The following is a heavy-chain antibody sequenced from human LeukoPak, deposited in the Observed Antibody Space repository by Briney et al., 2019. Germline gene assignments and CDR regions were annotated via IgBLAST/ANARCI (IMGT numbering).Heavy chain of an antibody. J-gene: IGHJ4*02. CDR3: ARVGPATAFDY. V-gene: IGHV3-64*02. CDR1: GFTLSSFS. CDR2: INYKGGPT. Sequence: PGGSLRLSRAASGFTLSSFSMHWVRQSSGRGLEYVSAINYKGGPTYYADSVKGRFTISRDNSKNTLYLQMASLRDEDMGVYYCARVGPATAFDYWGQGTQVTVSS.